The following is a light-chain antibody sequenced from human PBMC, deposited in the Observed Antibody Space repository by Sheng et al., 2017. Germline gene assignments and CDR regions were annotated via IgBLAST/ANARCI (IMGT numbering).Light chain of an antibody. V-gene: IGKV3-11*01. Sequence: EIVLTQSPATVSLSPGERATLSCRASQSVGTYLAWYQHKPGQAPRLLIYDASNRATGIPARFSGSGSGTDFTLTISNLEPGDFAVYYCQQRSNWPRGLSFGGGTRVEI. CDR2: DAS. CDR3: QQRSNWPRGLS. J-gene: IGKJ4*01. CDR1: QSVGTY.